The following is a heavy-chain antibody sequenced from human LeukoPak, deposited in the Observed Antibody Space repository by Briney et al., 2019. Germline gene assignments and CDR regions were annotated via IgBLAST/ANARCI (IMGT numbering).Heavy chain of an antibody. CDR1: GGSISSSSYY. CDR3: ARGEYSSGWSLNYYYGMDV. CDR2: IYYSGST. J-gene: IGHJ6*02. D-gene: IGHD6-19*01. V-gene: IGHV4-39*07. Sequence: PSETLSLTCTVSGGSISSSSYYWGWIRQPPGKGLEWIRSIYYSGSTYYNPSLKSRVPISVDTSKNQFSLKLSSVTAADTAVYYCARGEYSSGWSLNYYYGMDVWGQGTTVTVSS.